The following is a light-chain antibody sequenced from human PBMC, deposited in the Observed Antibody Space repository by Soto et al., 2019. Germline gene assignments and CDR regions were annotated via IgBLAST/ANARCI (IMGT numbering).Light chain of an antibody. J-gene: IGKJ1*01. V-gene: IGKV2-28*01. CDR3: MQARQTPRT. CDR2: LGS. CDR1: QSLLHSDGYIY. Sequence: DIVMTQSPLSLPVTPGEPVSISCRSSQSLLHSDGYIYLDWYLQKPGQSPQVLIYLGSHRASGVPDSFSGSGSGTDFTLKISRVEAEDVGLYYCMQARQTPRTFGQGTKVEIK.